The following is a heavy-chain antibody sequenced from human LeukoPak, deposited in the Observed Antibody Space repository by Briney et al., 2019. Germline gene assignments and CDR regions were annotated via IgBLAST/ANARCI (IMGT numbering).Heavy chain of an antibody. D-gene: IGHD5-18*01. J-gene: IGHJ4*02. CDR3: ASGGDRYSPDY. CDR1: GGSISSSNW. V-gene: IGHV4-4*02. CDR2: IYHSGST. Sequence: PSETLSLTCAVSGGSISSSNWWSWVRQPPGKGREWIGEIYHSGSTNYNPSLKSRVTISVDTSQNQFSLKLTSVTAADTAVYYCASGGDRYSPDYWGQGNLVTVSS.